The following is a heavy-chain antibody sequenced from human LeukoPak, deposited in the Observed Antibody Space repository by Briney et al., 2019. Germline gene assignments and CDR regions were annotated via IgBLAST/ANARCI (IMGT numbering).Heavy chain of an antibody. Sequence: GASVKVSCKASGYTFTSYGISWVRQAPGQGLEWMGWISAYNGNTKYAQNFQGRVTMTTDTSTSTAYMELRSLSSDDTAIYYCAREESGFSYRFGYWFDPWGQGTLVTVSS. V-gene: IGHV1-18*01. J-gene: IGHJ5*02. CDR1: GYTFTSYG. CDR3: AREESGFSYRFGYWFDP. CDR2: ISAYNGNT. D-gene: IGHD5-18*01.